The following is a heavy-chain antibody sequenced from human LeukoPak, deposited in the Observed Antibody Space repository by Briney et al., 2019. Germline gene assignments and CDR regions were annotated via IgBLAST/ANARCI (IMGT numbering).Heavy chain of an antibody. CDR2: IYYSGST. V-gene: IGHV4-39*01. J-gene: IGHJ4*02. CDR3: ARHGGEYYDILTGYFNPKEFDY. Sequence: SETLSFTCTVSGGSISSSSYYWGWIRQPPGKGPEWIGSIYYSGSTYYNPSLKSRVTISVDTSKNQFSLKLSSVTAADTAVYYCARHGGEYYDILTGYFNPKEFDYWGQGTLVTVSS. D-gene: IGHD3-9*01. CDR1: GGSISSSSYY.